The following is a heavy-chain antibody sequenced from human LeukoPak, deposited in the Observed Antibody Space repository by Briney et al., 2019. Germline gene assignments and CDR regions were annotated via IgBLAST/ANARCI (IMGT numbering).Heavy chain of an antibody. V-gene: IGHV3-21*01. CDR1: GFTFSSYN. CDR2: ISSSSSYI. CDR3: ARGVRTYDY. J-gene: IGHJ4*02. Sequence: PGGALRLSCAASGFTFSSYNMNWVRQAPGKGLEWVSSISSSSSYIYYADSLKGRFTTSRDNDKNSLYLQMNSLTAEDTAVYYSARGVRTYDYWGQGTLVTVSS.